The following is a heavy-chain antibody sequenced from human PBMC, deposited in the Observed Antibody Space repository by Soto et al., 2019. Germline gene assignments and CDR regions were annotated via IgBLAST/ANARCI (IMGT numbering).Heavy chain of an antibody. Sequence: EVQLLESGGGLVQPGGSLRLSCAASGFTFSTYAMTWVRQAPGKGLEWVSAISASGGSTYYAESVKGRFTISRDNSKNTLNLQMNSLRVEDTAVYYCAKVGFPYSYGYLFYYWGQGTLVTVSS. D-gene: IGHD5-18*01. CDR1: GFTFSTYA. V-gene: IGHV3-23*01. CDR2: ISASGGST. J-gene: IGHJ4*02. CDR3: AKVGFPYSYGYLFYY.